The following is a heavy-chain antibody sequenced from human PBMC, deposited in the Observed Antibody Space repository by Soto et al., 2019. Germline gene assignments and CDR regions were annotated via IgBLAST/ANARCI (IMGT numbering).Heavy chain of an antibody. Sequence: ASVKVSCKASGYTFTGYYMHWVRQAPGQGLEWIGWINPNSGGTNYAQKFQGWVTMTRDTSISTAYMELSRLRSDDTAVYYCARDIRGYSGYEPLFDYWGQGTLVTVS. D-gene: IGHD5-12*01. V-gene: IGHV1-2*04. J-gene: IGHJ4*02. CDR2: INPNSGGT. CDR3: ARDIRGYSGYEPLFDY. CDR1: GYTFTGYY.